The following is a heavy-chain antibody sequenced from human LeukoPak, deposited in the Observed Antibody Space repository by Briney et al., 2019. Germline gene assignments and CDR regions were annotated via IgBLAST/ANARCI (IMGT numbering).Heavy chain of an antibody. CDR1: GYTFTSYG. CDR3: AREYYYDSSGYPVVRNDY. CDR2: ISAYNGNT. D-gene: IGHD3-22*01. Sequence: ASVKVSCKASGYTFTSYGISWVRQAPGQGLEWMGWISAYNGNTNYAQKLQGRVTMTTDTSTSTAYMELRSLRSDDAAVYYCAREYYYDSSGYPVVRNDYWGQGTLVTVSS. V-gene: IGHV1-18*01. J-gene: IGHJ4*02.